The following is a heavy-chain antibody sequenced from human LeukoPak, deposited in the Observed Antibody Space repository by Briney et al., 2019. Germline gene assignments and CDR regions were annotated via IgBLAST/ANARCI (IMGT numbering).Heavy chain of an antibody. D-gene: IGHD2-21*02. CDR3: ARSVVVTAIHLDV. V-gene: IGHV4-34*01. CDR2: INHSGST. CDR1: GGSFSGYY. Sequence: SGTLSLTCAVYGGSFSGYYWSWIRQPPGKGLEWMGEINHSGSTNYNPSLKRRGTISVDTSKNQFSLKLSSVTAADTAVYYCARSVVVTAIHLDVWGQGTTVTVSS. J-gene: IGHJ6*02.